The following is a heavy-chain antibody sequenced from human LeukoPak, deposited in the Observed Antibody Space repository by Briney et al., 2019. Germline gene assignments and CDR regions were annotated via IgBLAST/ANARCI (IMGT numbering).Heavy chain of an antibody. CDR1: GYTFTGYY. V-gene: IGHV1-2*02. J-gene: IGHJ4*02. Sequence: ASVKVSCKASGYTFTGYYMHWVRQAPGQGLEWMGWINPNSGGTNYAQKFQGRVTMARDTSISTAYMELSRLRSDDTAVYYCARDGEAYYGSGSHFDYWGQGTLVTVSS. D-gene: IGHD3-10*01. CDR3: ARDGEAYYGSGSHFDY. CDR2: INPNSGGT.